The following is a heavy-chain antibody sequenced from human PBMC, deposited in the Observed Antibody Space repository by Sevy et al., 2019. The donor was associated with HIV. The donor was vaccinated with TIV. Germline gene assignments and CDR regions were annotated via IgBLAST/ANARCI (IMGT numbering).Heavy chain of an antibody. V-gene: IGHV4-59*13. CDR2: IYYSGST. Sequence: SETLSLTCTVSGGSISSYYWSWIRQPPGKGLEWIGYIYYSGSTNYNPSLKSRVTISVDTSKNQFSLKLSSVTAADTAMYYCARGLAHAFDIWGQGTMVTVSS. CDR3: ARGLAHAFDI. CDR1: GGSISSYY. J-gene: IGHJ3*02.